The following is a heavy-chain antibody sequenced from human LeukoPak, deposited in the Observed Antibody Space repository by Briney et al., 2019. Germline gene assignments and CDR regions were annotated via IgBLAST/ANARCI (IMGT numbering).Heavy chain of an antibody. CDR2: IYHSRST. V-gene: IGHV4-34*01. J-gene: IGHJ3*02. Sequence: SETLSLTCAVSGGSFSGYYWSWVRQPPGKGVEWIGEIYHSRSTNYNPSLTTPVTISVDTSKNQFSLKLSSVTAADTAVYYCARDSPPYDFTPSDAFDIWGQGTMVT. D-gene: IGHD3-22*01. CDR1: GGSFSGYY. CDR3: ARDSPPYDFTPSDAFDI.